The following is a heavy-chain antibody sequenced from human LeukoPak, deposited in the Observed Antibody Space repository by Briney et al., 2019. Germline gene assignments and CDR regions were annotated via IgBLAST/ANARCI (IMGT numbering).Heavy chain of an antibody. Sequence: GGSLRLSCGASGFVFDDYDMHWVRQAPGKGLEWVAFIRSDGYHTYYTDSVKGRFIVTRDNFKNTLYLQMNSLRLEDMAVYYCAKPSGSGLDYWGRGTRVTVSS. J-gene: IGHJ4*02. V-gene: IGHV3-30*02. D-gene: IGHD1-26*01. CDR3: AKPSGSGLDY. CDR2: IRSDGYHT. CDR1: GFVFDDYD.